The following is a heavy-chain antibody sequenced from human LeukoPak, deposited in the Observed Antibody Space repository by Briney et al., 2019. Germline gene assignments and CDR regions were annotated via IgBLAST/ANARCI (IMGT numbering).Heavy chain of an antibody. D-gene: IGHD3-10*01. V-gene: IGHV3-7*01. CDR1: GFTFSSYW. CDR3: ARALYGSGGWYFDY. CDR2: IKQDGSEK. Sequence: GGSLRLSCAASGFTFSSYWMSWVRQAPGKGLEWVANIKQDGSEKYYVDSVKGRFTISRDNAKNSLYLQMNSLRAEDTAVYYCARALYGSGGWYFDYWGQGTLVTVSS. J-gene: IGHJ4*02.